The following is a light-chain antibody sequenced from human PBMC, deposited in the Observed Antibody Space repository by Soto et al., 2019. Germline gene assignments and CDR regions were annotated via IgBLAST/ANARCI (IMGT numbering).Light chain of an antibody. V-gene: IGLV2-14*01. CDR1: SSDVGAYNF. Sequence: QSVLTQPASVSGSPVQSITISCTGTSSDVGAYNFVSWYQHHPDKAPKLMISEVSNRPSGVSDRFSGSKSGNTASLTISGLQAEDEADYYCASLTTTSFVFGTGTKVTVL. CDR2: EVS. CDR3: ASLTTTSFV. J-gene: IGLJ1*01.